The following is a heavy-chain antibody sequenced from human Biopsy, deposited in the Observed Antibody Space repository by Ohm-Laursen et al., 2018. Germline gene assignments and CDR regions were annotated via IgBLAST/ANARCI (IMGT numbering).Heavy chain of an antibody. CDR3: ASDLLGREGYCGGRNCQIAY. CDR1: GGTFTNYA. V-gene: IGHV1-69*06. D-gene: IGHD2-15*01. Sequence: GASVKVSCKASGGTFTNYAISWVRQAPGQGLEWVGGIIPLFNTANYAQKFQDRVTITADKSTFTAYMELSSLRSEDTAVYYCASDLLGREGYCGGRNCQIAYWGQGTLVTVSS. J-gene: IGHJ4*02. CDR2: IIPLFNTA.